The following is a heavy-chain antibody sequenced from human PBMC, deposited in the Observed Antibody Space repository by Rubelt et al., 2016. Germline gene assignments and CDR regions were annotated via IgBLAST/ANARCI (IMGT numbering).Heavy chain of an antibody. D-gene: IGHD6-19*01. Sequence: SGSTNYNPSLKSRVTISVATSKNQFSLKLSSVTAADTAVYYCARSIAVAGTRFFDYWGQGTLVTVSS. CDR3: ARSIAVAGTRFFDY. V-gene: IGHV4-4*08. J-gene: IGHJ4*02. CDR2: SGST.